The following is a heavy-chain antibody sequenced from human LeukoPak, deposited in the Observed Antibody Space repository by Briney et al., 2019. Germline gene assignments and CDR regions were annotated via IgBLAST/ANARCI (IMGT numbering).Heavy chain of an antibody. D-gene: IGHD3/OR15-3a*01. CDR2: ISGSGDST. V-gene: IGHV3-23*01. Sequence: PGGSLRLSCAASGFTFSSYAMSWVRQAPGKGLEWVSTISGSGDSTYYADSVKGRFTISRDNSKNTLYLQMNSLRAEDTAVYYCARGTGNYFYYMAVWGKGTTVTVSS. CDR1: GFTFSSYA. J-gene: IGHJ6*03. CDR3: ARGTGNYFYYMAV.